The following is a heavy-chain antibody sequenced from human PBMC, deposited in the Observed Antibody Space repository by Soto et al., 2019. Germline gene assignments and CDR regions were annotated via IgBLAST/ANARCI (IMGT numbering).Heavy chain of an antibody. V-gene: IGHV4-34*01. J-gene: IGHJ6*03. CDR2: INHSGST. CDR1: GGSFSGYY. CDR3: ARGPSGYDTWMDYYYYMDV. D-gene: IGHD5-12*01. Sequence: SETLSLTCAVYGGSFSGYYWSWIRQPPGKGLEWIGEINHSGSTNYNPSLKSRVTISVDTSKNQFSLKLSSVTAADTAVYYCARGPSGYDTWMDYYYYMDVWGKGTTVTVSS.